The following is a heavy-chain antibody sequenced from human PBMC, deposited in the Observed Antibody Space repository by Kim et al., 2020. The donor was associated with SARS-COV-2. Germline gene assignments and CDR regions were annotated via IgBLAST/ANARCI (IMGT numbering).Heavy chain of an antibody. CDR3: ARKNGFWDYYYYMDV. V-gene: IGHV4-34*01. D-gene: IGHD2-8*01. Sequence: PTLKSRVPISVDTSKNQFSLKLSSVTAADTAVYYCARKNGFWDYYYYMDVWGKGTTVTVSS. J-gene: IGHJ6*03.